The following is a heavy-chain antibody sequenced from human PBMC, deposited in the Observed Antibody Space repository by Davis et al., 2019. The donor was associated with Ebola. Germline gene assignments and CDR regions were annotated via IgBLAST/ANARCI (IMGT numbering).Heavy chain of an antibody. Sequence: SLKISCVVSGFSFDDYAMHWVRQAPGKGLEWVSDISWNGRHIAYADSVKGRFTISRDNAKNSLYLQMNSLRPEDTALYYCAKDLGSSTTGGYYGMVVWGLGTTVTVSS. CDR2: ISWNGRHI. J-gene: IGHJ6*02. CDR3: AKDLGSSTTGGYYGMVV. V-gene: IGHV3-9*01. CDR1: GFSFDDYA. D-gene: IGHD2-2*01.